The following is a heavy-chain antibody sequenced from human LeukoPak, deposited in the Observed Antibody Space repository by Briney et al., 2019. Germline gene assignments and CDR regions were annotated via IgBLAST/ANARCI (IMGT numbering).Heavy chain of an antibody. CDR3: AKDDAWGRFQD. CDR1: AFTFSNYG. D-gene: IGHD3-16*01. V-gene: IGHV3-23*01. Sequence: GGSLRLSCAASAFTFSNYGMNWVRQAPGKGLEWVSGISPSGDILYYADSVKGQFTISRDNSKNMVYLQMNSLRVEDTAIYYCAKDDAWGRFQDWGQGTLVTVSS. CDR2: ISPSGDIL. J-gene: IGHJ1*01.